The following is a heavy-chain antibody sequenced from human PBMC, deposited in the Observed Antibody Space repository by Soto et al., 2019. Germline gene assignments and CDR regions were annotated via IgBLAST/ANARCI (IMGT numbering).Heavy chain of an antibody. CDR3: ARGVATVVTSYFDY. V-gene: IGHV4-39*02. CDR1: GGSISDDTYY. CDR2: IYYSGTS. Sequence: SETLSLTCTVSGGSISDDTYYWGWIRQPPGKGLEWIGSIYYSGTSSYNPSLESRVTMSVDTSKKQLSLRLRSVTATDTAVYYCARGVATVVTSYFDYWGQGTLVTVSS. J-gene: IGHJ4*02. D-gene: IGHD5-12*01.